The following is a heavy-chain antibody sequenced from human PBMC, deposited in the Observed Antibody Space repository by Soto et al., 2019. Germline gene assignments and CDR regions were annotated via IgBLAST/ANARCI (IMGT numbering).Heavy chain of an antibody. J-gene: IGHJ4*02. Sequence: SETLSLTWTVSGGSISNDYWTWIRQPPGKGLEWIGYIYNSGTTNYNPSLKSRVTISVDTSKNQFSLKLSSVTAADTAVYYCARLVYYYDSSGYNADYWGQGTLVTVSS. CDR2: IYNSGTT. D-gene: IGHD3-22*01. CDR1: GGSISNDY. CDR3: ARLVYYYDSSGYNADY. V-gene: IGHV4-4*08.